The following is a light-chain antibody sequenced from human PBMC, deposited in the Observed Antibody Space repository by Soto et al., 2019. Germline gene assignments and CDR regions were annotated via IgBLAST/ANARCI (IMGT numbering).Light chain of an antibody. J-gene: IGLJ1*01. V-gene: IGLV2-14*01. CDR3: SSYTSSSTPLYV. CDR2: DVS. CDR1: HSEGVGYNY. Sequence: SAPTQPAPVSGAPGQSITISCTGNHSEGVGYNYVSWYQQHPGKAPKLMIYDVSNRPSGVSNRFSGSKSGNTASLTISGLQAEDEADYYCSSYTSSSTPLYVFGTGTKVTVL.